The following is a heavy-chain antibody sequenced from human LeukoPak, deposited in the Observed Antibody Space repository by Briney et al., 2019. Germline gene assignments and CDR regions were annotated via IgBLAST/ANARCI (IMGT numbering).Heavy chain of an antibody. CDR2: ISSSSSYI. CDR1: GFTFSSYS. D-gene: IGHD2-2*02. CDR3: ASLYCSSTSCYMYGGPYYYYMDV. J-gene: IGHJ6*03. Sequence: GGSLRLSCAASGFTFSSYSMNWVRQAPGKGLEWVSSISSSSSYIYYADSVKGRFTISRDNAKNSLYLQMNSLRAEDTAVYYCASLYCSSTSCYMYGGPYYYYMDVWGKGTTVTVSS. V-gene: IGHV3-21*01.